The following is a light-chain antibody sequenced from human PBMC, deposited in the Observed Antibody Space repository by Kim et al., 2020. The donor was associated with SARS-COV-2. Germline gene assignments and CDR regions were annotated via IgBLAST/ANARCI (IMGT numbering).Light chain of an antibody. J-gene: IGLJ2*01. CDR1: NIGSKN. CDR2: RDS. CDR3: QVWDSSTGVV. V-gene: IGLV3-9*01. Sequence: VALGPTARITREGKNIGSKNVHWYQQKQGQAPVLVIYRDSNRPSGIPERFSGSNSGNTATLTISRAQAGDEADYYCQVWDSSTGVVFGGGTQLTVL.